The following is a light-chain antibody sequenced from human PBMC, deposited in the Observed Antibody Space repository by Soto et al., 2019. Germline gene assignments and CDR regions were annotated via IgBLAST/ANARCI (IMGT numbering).Light chain of an antibody. J-gene: IGKJ1*01. CDR3: QQYNNWPPWT. CDR1: QSVNIN. V-gene: IGKV3-15*01. Sequence: EIVMTQSPATLSVSPGERATLSCRASQSVNINLAWYQQKPGQAPRLLIYGASTRATGIPARFSGSGSGTEFTLTISSLQSEDFAVYYCQQYNNWPPWTFGQGTRWIS. CDR2: GAS.